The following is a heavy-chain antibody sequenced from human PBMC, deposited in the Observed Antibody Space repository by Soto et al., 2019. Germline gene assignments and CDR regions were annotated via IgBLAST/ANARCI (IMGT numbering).Heavy chain of an antibody. J-gene: IGHJ5*02. V-gene: IGHV1-69*13. CDR1: GGTFSSYA. Sequence: SVKVSCKASGGTFSSYAISWVRQAPGQGLEWMGGMSPIFGNTGYAQKFQGRVTMTGNDSTSTAYMELSSLRSEDTAVYYCARGFWFDPWGQGTLVTVSS. CDR3: ARGFWFDP. CDR2: MSPIFGNT.